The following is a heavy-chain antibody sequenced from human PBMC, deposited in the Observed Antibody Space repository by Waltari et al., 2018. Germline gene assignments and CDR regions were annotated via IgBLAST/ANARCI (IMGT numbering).Heavy chain of an antibody. V-gene: IGHV4-39*07. J-gene: IGHJ5*02. CDR2: IYYSGST. CDR3: ARRSTEGRGNWFDP. D-gene: IGHD4-17*01. Sequence: QLQLQESGPGLVTPSETLSLTCTVSGGPIRSRRSYWGWLPQPPGKGLEWIGSIYYSGSTYYNPSLKSRVTISVDTSKNQFSLKLSSVTAADTAVYYCARRSTEGRGNWFDPWGQGTLVTVSS. CDR1: GGPIRSRRSY.